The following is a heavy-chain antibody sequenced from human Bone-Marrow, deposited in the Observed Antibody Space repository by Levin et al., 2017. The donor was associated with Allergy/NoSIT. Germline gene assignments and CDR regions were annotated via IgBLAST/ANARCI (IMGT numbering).Heavy chain of an antibody. CDR3: AKAAKAPSAPAPYNWFGP. CDR1: GVTFINYA. CDR2: VSGGEGIST. Sequence: PGGSLRLSCSVSGVTFINYAMTWVRQAPGKGLEWVSTVSGGEGISTFYAESAKGRFTVSRDNSKDTVDLQMDDLRAEDTAVYYCAKAAKAPSAPAPYNWFGPWGQGTLVIVSS. V-gene: IGHV3-23*01. J-gene: IGHJ5*02. D-gene: IGHD2-15*01.